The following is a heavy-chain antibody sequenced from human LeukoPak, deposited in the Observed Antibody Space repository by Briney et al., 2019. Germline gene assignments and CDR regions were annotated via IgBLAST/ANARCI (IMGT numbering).Heavy chain of an antibody. V-gene: IGHV5-51*01. D-gene: IGHD4-17*01. CDR1: GYSFSSYW. J-gene: IGHJ4*02. Sequence: GESLKISCKGSGYSFSSYWIGWVRQMPGKGLEWVGIIYPGDSDTRYSPSFQGQVTISADKSISTAYLQWSSLEASDTAMYYCARQDGDYLGYYFDYWDQGTLVTVSS. CDR3: ARQDGDYLGYYFDY. CDR2: IYPGDSDT.